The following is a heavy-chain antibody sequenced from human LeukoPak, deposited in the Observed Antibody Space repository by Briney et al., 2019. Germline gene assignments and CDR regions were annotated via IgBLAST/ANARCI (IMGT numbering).Heavy chain of an antibody. CDR2: ISSSSTYI. CDR1: GFTFNSYS. D-gene: IGHD2-15*01. CDR3: ARESMAVGASYFDY. V-gene: IGHV3-21*01. Sequence: PGGSLRLSCAASGFTFNSYSMNWVRQAPGKGLEWLSSISSSSTYIYYVDSVEGRFTFSRDNAKNSLFLQMNSLRAEDTAVYYCARESMAVGASYFDYWGQGTLVTVSS. J-gene: IGHJ4*02.